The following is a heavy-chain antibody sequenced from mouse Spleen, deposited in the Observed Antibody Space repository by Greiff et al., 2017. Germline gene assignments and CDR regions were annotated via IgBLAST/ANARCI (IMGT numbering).Heavy chain of an antibody. V-gene: IGHV5-4*01. CDR2: ISDGGSYT. CDR1: GFTFSSYA. CDR3: AREGGLHFDY. Sequence: EVKLVESGGGLVKPGGSLKLSCAASGFTFSSYAMSWVRQTPEKRLEWVATISDGGSYTYYPDNVKGRFTISRDNAKNNLYLQMSHLKSEDTAMYYCAREGGLHFDYWGQGTTLTVSS. J-gene: IGHJ2*01. D-gene: IGHD2-13*01.